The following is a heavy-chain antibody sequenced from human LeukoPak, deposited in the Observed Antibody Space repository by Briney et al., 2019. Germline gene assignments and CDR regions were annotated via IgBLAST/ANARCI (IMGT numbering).Heavy chain of an antibody. Sequence: PSETLSLTCTVSGGSISSYYWSWIRQPPGKGLEWIGYIYYSGSTNYNPSLKSRVTISVDTSKNQFSLKLSSVTAADTAVYYCARGGGSSGYFDYWSQGTLVTVSS. CDR3: ARGGGSSGYFDY. CDR2: IYYSGST. V-gene: IGHV4-59*01. D-gene: IGHD3-22*01. J-gene: IGHJ4*02. CDR1: GGSISSYY.